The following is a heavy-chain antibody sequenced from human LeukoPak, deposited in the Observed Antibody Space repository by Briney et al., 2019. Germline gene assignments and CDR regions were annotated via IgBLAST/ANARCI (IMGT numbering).Heavy chain of an antibody. CDR3: AGGYDFWSGYYGNNWFDP. V-gene: IGHV6-1*01. Sequence: SQTLSLTCAISGDSVSSNSAAWNWIRQSPSRGLEWLGRTYYRSKLYNDYGVSVKSRITINPDTSKNQFCLQLNSVTPEDTAVYYCAGGYDFWSGYYGNNWFDPWGQGTLVTVSS. J-gene: IGHJ5*02. CDR1: GDSVSSNSAA. CDR2: TYYRSKLYN. D-gene: IGHD3-3*01.